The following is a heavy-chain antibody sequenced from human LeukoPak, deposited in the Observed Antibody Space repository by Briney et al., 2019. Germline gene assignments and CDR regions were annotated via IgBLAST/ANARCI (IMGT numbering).Heavy chain of an antibody. Sequence: GGSLRLSCAASGFTFSSYGMHWVRQAPGKGLEWVSSISSSSSYIYYADSVKGRFTISRDNAKNSLYLQMNCLRAEDTAVYYCARETYDSSGYYYVNAFDIWGQGTMVTVSS. CDR2: ISSSSSYI. D-gene: IGHD3-22*01. V-gene: IGHV3-21*01. CDR1: GFTFSSYG. J-gene: IGHJ3*02. CDR3: ARETYDSSGYYYVNAFDI.